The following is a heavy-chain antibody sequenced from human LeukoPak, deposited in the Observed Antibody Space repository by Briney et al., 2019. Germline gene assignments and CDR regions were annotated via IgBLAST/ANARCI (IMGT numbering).Heavy chain of an antibody. CDR2: ISGSGGST. J-gene: IGHJ4*02. CDR1: GFTFSSYA. Sequence: PGGSLRLSCAASGFTFSSYAMSWVRQAPGKGLEWVSAISGSGGSTYYADSVKGRFTISRDNSKNTPYLQMNSLRAEDTAVYYCAKAPSGSYYCPGYWGQGTLVTVSS. D-gene: IGHD1-26*01. CDR3: AKAPSGSYYCPGY. V-gene: IGHV3-23*01.